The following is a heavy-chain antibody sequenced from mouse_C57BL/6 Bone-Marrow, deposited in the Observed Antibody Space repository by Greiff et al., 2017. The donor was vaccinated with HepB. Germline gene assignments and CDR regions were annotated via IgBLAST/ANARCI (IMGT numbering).Heavy chain of an antibody. J-gene: IGHJ3*01. CDR2: IYPGDGDT. V-gene: IGHV1-82*01. Sequence: QVQLQQSGAELVKPGASVKISCKASGYAFSSSWMNWVKQRPGKGLEWIGRIYPGDGDTNYNGKFKGKATLTADKSSSTAYMQLSSLTSEDSAVYFCARGLLRPAYWGQGTLVTVSA. CDR3: ARGLLRPAY. CDR1: GYAFSSSW. D-gene: IGHD1-2*01.